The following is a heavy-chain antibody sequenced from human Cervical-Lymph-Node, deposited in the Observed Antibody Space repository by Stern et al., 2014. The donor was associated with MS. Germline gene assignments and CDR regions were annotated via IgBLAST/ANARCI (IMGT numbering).Heavy chain of an antibody. J-gene: IGHJ4*02. D-gene: IGHD5-12*01. V-gene: IGHV4-4*02. CDR3: ARVHSGYDWFDY. CDR1: GASISNTNW. CDR2: IHHSGTT. Sequence: QVQLQESGPGLVKPSGTLSLTCDVSGASISNTNWWGWVRQPPAMGLDGIGEIHHSGTTNFKSSLKSRVTMSVDKSKTQFSLELKSVTAADTAVYFCARVHSGYDWFDYWGQGILVTVSS.